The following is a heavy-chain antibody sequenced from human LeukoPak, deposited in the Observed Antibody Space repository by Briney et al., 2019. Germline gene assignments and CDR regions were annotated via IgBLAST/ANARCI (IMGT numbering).Heavy chain of an antibody. V-gene: IGHV4-4*02. CDR3: TRENSPFCPFAY. J-gene: IGHJ4*02. CDR1: GGSIDITNY. Sequence: SETLSLTCGVSGGSIDITNYWSGVRQAPGKGLEWIGEISHSGTTNYNPSLRSRVTMFLDRANNQFSLSLTSVTAADSAVYYCTRENSPFCPFAYWGQGVPVTVSS. D-gene: IGHD2/OR15-2a*01. CDR2: ISHSGTT.